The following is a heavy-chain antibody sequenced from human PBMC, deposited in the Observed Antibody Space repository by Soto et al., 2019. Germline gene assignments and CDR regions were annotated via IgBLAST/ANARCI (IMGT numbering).Heavy chain of an antibody. J-gene: IGHJ5*02. CDR1: GGSISGFY. CDR2: IFYSGST. CDR3: ARVPSP. V-gene: IGHV4-59*12. Sequence: SETLSLTCTVSGGSISGFYWSWIRQPPGKGLEWIGYIFYSGSTNYSPSLKSRVTISVDRSKNQFSLKLSSVTAADTAVYYCARVPSPWGQGTLVTVSS.